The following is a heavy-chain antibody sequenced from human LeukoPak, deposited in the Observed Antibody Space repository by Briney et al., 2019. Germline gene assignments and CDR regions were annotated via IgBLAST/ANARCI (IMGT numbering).Heavy chain of an antibody. CDR1: GFTFSSYE. CDR2: ISSSATTI. D-gene: IGHD4-17*01. Sequence: GGSLRLSCAASGFTFSSYEMNWVRQAPGKGLEWLSFISSSATTIYYADSVKGRFTISRDNAKNSLYLQMNSLRAEDTAVYYCARAGTIYYYYGLDVWGQGTTVTVSS. J-gene: IGHJ6*02. V-gene: IGHV3-48*03. CDR3: ARAGTIYYYYGLDV.